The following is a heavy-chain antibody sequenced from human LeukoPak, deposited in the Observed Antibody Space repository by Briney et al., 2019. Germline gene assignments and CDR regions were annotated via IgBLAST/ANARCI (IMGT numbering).Heavy chain of an antibody. CDR2: IYYSGST. V-gene: IGHV4-59*01. CDR1: GGSISSYY. D-gene: IGHD4-17*01. CDR3: ARYDYGDYVFDY. J-gene: IGHJ4*02. Sequence: SETLSLTCTVSGGSISSYYWSWIRQPPGKGLEWIGYIYYSGSTNYNPSLKSRVTISVDTSNSQFSLKLSSVTAADTAVYYCARYDYGDYVFDYWGQGTLVTVSS.